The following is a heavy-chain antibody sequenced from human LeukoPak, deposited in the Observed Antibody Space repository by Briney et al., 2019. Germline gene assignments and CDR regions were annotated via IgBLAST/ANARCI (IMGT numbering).Heavy chain of an antibody. D-gene: IGHD2-15*01. CDR3: ARDPHAAPLDY. Sequence: ASVKVSCKASGYTLSIYGISWVRQAPGQGLEWMGWINTYNDNKKYAQNLQGRLTMTTDTATSTAYMELRSLRSDDTAVYYCARDPHAAPLDYWGQGTLVTVSS. V-gene: IGHV1-18*01. J-gene: IGHJ4*02. CDR1: GYTLSIYG. CDR2: INTYNDNK.